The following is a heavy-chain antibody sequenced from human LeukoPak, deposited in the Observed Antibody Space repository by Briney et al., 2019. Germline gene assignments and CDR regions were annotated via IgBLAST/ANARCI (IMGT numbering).Heavy chain of an antibody. Sequence: GGSLRLSCAASGFTFDDYAMHWVRQAPGKGLEWVSGISWNSGSIGYADSVKGRFTISRDNAKNSLYLQMNSLRAEDTAVYYCAKDRYSSGPHDYWGQGTLVTVSS. CDR2: ISWNSGSI. D-gene: IGHD6-19*01. V-gene: IGHV3-9*01. CDR3: AKDRYSSGPHDY. CDR1: GFTFDDYA. J-gene: IGHJ4*02.